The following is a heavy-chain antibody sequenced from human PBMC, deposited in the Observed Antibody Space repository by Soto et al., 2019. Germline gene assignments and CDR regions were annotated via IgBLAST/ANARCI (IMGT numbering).Heavy chain of an antibody. Sequence: GGSLRLSCAASGFTFSSYAMSWVRQAPGRGLEWVSGISGSGASTYYADSVKGRFTISRDYSKTTLYLQMNSLRAEDTAVYYCAKVWSRYGDYDYWGQGTLVTVSS. V-gene: IGHV3-23*01. CDR2: ISGSGAST. CDR3: AKVWSRYGDYDY. J-gene: IGHJ4*02. CDR1: GFTFSSYA. D-gene: IGHD4-17*01.